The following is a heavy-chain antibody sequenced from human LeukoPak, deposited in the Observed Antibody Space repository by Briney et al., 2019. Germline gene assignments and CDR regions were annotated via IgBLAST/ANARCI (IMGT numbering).Heavy chain of an antibody. V-gene: IGHV3-23*01. CDR2: ISGSGRTT. CDR1: GFTFSNHA. D-gene: IGHD2-15*01. CDR3: AKNVVVQRYFDY. J-gene: IGHJ4*02. Sequence: GGSLRLSCAASGFTFSNHAMSWVRQAPGKGLQWVSVISGSGRTTEYADSVKGRFTISRDNSKNTLSLQMNSLRVEDTPIYYCAKNVVVQRYFDYWGQGTLITVSS.